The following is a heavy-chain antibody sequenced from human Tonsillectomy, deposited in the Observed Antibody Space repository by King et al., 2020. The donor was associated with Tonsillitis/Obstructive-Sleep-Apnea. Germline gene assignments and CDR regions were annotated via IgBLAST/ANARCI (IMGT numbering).Heavy chain of an antibody. J-gene: IGHJ6*03. V-gene: IGHV7-4-1*02. CDR3: GRTGDCSGGSCYRLYTASGGMDV. Sequence: QLVQPGSELKKPGASVKVSCKASGYTFTSYAMNWVRQAPGQGLEWMGWINTNTGNPTYAQGFTGRFVFSLDTSVSTAYLQISSLKAEDTAVYYCGRTGDCSGGSCYRLYTASGGMDVWGKGTTVTVSS. CDR1: GYTFTSYA. D-gene: IGHD2-15*01. CDR2: INTNTGNP.